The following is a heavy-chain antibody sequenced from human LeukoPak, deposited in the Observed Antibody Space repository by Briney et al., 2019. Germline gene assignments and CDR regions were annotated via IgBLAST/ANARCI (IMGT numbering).Heavy chain of an antibody. D-gene: IGHD3-22*01. CDR3: AKAKDYYDTYYFDY. CDR1: GFTVSSNY. Sequence: GGSLRLSCAVSGFTVSSNYMSWVRHAPGKGLEWVSGISWNSGSIGYADSVKGRFTISRDNAKNSLYLQMNSLRAEDMALYYCAKAKDYYDTYYFDYWGQGTLVTVSS. CDR2: ISWNSGSI. J-gene: IGHJ4*02. V-gene: IGHV3-9*03.